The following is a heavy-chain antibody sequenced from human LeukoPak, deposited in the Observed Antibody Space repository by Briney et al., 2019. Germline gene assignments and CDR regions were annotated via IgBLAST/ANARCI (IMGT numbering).Heavy chain of an antibody. V-gene: IGHV3-7*01. Sequence: GGSLRLSCTTSGFNFRAYWMGWVRQAPGKGLEWVANIHQHGSKENYLDSVKGRFTISRDNAENSLYLQMSSLRAEDTAVYYCARDTNWSSDYWGQGTLVTVSS. CDR3: ARDTNWSSDY. D-gene: IGHD1-1*01. CDR1: GFNFRAYW. CDR2: IHQHGSKE. J-gene: IGHJ4*02.